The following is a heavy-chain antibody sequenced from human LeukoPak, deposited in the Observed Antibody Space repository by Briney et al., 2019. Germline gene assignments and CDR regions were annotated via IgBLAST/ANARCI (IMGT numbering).Heavy chain of an antibody. V-gene: IGHV3-30-3*01. D-gene: IGHD3/OR15-3a*01. CDR3: ARRLWTGSKLYYYGMDV. CDR1: GFXFSSYA. J-gene: IGHJ6*02. CDR2: ISYDGSNK. Sequence: GRSLRLSCAASGFXFSSYAIHWVRQAPGKGLEWVAVISYDGSNKYYADSVKGRFTISRDNSKNTLYLQMNSLRAEDTAVYYCARRLWTGSKLYYYGMDVWGQGTTVTVSS.